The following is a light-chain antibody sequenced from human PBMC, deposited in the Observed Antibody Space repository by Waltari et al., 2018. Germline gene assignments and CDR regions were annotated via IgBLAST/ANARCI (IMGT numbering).Light chain of an antibody. CDR2: DAS. CDR1: QTISTY. J-gene: IGKJ2*02. Sequence: ELVLTQSPATLSFSPGEGATLSCRASQTISTYLAWYQQKAGQAPRLLIYDASKRATGIPARFSGSGSGTDFTLTISSLEPEDFALYYCQQRTNWPRTFGQGTKLEIK. V-gene: IGKV3-11*01. CDR3: QQRTNWPRT.